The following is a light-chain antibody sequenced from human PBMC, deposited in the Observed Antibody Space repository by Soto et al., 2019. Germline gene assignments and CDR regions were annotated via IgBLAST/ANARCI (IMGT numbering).Light chain of an antibody. CDR2: EIN. CDR1: SSDVGAYDY. Sequence: QSSLTQPPSESVSAGQSVTISCTGTSSDVGAYDYVSWYQQHPGKAPKLMIYEINKRPSGVPDRFSGSKSGNTASLTVSGLQAEDEADYYCSSFAGSNNFPYVFGTGTKVTVL. CDR3: SSFAGSNNFPYV. J-gene: IGLJ1*01. V-gene: IGLV2-8*01.